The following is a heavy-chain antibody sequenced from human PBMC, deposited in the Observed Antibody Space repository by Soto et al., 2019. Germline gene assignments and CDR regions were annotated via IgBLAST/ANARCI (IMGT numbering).Heavy chain of an antibody. J-gene: IGHJ6*02. D-gene: IGHD1-26*01. Sequence: GSLRRSCAASGFTFSSYSLNWVRQAPGKGLEWVSSISRISSYIYYADAVKGRFTISRDNAKNSLYLQMNSLRAEDTAVYYCARNSVSYQGHYYYGMDVWGQGTTVTVSS. CDR1: GFTFSSYS. CDR3: ARNSVSYQGHYYYGMDV. V-gene: IGHV3-21*01. CDR2: ISRISSYI.